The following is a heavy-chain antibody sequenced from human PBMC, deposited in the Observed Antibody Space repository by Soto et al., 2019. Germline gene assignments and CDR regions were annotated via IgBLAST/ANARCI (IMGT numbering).Heavy chain of an antibody. V-gene: IGHV3-23*01. CDR3: AKDSRSHPQGWFDP. CDR1: GFTFGSYA. Sequence: EVQLLKSGGGLVQPGESLRLSCAASGFTFGSYAMTWVRQAPGKGLEWVSSISGSGDYTYFADSVKGRFTISRDNSKDTLYLQMSSLRVEDTAIYYCAKDSRSHPQGWFDPWGQGTLVTVSS. CDR2: ISGSGDYT. J-gene: IGHJ5*02. D-gene: IGHD2-15*01.